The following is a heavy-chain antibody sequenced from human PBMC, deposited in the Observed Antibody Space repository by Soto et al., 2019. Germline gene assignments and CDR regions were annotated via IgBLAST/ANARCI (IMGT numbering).Heavy chain of an antibody. V-gene: IGHV3-7*03. D-gene: IGHD3-10*02. CDR1: GFIFSSYC. Sequence: WLSXRLSGSTSGFIFSSYCITWFRQAPGKGLEWVANVKEDGRDKDYVASVKGRFTISRDNANKSVALEMSSLRVEDTAVYYCVRVYVSSGEWHTVHYFEFWGQGIQVTVYS. CDR3: VRVYVSSGEWHTVHYFEF. J-gene: IGHJ4*02. CDR2: VKEDGRDK.